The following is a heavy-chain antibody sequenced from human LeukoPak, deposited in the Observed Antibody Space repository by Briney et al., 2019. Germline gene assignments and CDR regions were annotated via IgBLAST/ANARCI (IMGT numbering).Heavy chain of an antibody. J-gene: IGHJ4*02. CDR2: INSDGSST. CDR3: AKDGKMGSDFDY. D-gene: IGHD5-24*01. CDR1: GFTFSSYW. V-gene: IGHV3-74*01. Sequence: GGSLRLSCAASGFTFSSYWMHWVRQAPGKGLVWVSRINSDGSSTSYADSVKGRFTISRDNARNTLYLQMNSLRAEDTAVYYCAKDGKMGSDFDYWGQGTLVTVSS.